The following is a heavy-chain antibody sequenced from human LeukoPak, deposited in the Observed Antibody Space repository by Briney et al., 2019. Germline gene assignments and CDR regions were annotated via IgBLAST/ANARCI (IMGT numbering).Heavy chain of an antibody. J-gene: IGHJ4*02. V-gene: IGHV4-34*01. CDR3: ARDPYGDYVFDY. CDR2: INHSGST. CDR1: GGSFSGYY. D-gene: IGHD4-17*01. Sequence: PSETLSLTCAVYGGSFSGYYWSWIRQTPGKGLEWIGEINHSGSTNYNPSLKSRVTISVDTSKNQFSLKLSSVTAADTAVYYCARDPYGDYVFDYWGQGTLVTVSS.